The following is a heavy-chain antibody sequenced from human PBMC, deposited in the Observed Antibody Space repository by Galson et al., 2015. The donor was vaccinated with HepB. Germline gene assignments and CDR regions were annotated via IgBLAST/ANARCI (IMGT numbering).Heavy chain of an antibody. Sequence: ETLSLTCTVSGGSISSSSYYWGWIRQPPGKGLEWIGSIYYSGSTYYNPSLKSRVTISVDTSKNQFSLKLSSVTAADTAVYYCARHSWHRWSVIGDAFDIWGQGTMVTVSS. CDR3: ARHSWHRWSVIGDAFDI. CDR2: IYYSGST. V-gene: IGHV4-39*01. J-gene: IGHJ3*02. D-gene: IGHD2/OR15-2a*01. CDR1: GGSISSSSYY.